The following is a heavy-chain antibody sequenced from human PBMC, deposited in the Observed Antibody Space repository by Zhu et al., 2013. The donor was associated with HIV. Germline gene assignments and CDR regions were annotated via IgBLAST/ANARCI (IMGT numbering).Heavy chain of an antibody. J-gene: IGHJ5*02. V-gene: IGHV1-69*01. D-gene: IGHD2-15*01. CDR2: VIPIFGTT. CDR1: GGTFSHYA. CDR3: TRAVVRTEAPRGWFDP. Sequence: QVQLVQSGTEVKKPGSSVKLSCRASGGTFSHYAIHWVRQAPGQGLEWMGGVIPIFGTTNYAQKFQGRVTIIADESTTTAYMELSSLRSEDTAVYFCTRAVVRTEAPRGWFDPWGQGTLVTVSA.